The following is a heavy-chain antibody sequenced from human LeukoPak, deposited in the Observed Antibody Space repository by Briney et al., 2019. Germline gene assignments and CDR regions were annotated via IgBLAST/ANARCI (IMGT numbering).Heavy chain of an antibody. CDR1: GDSLRSGFY. V-gene: IGHV4-38-2*02. J-gene: IGHJ4*02. CDR2: IYTSGST. CDR3: ARETRYSIAGATMPLD. D-gene: IGHD1-26*01. Sequence: PSETLSLTCIVSGDSLRSGFYWGWIRQPPGRGLEWIGRIYTSGSTNYNPSLKSRVTMSVDTSKNQFSLKLSSVTAADTAVYYCARETRYSIAGATMPLDWGQGTLVTVSS.